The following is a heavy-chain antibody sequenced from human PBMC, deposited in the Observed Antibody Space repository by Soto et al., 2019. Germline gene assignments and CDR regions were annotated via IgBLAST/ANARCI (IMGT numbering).Heavy chain of an antibody. J-gene: IGHJ4*02. D-gene: IGHD3-22*01. CDR2: IGGSGRTT. CDR3: AKSRYSDSSGDFYDY. V-gene: IGHV3-23*01. CDR1: AFTFNNYA. Sequence: EVQLLESGGGLVQPGGSLSPSCAASAFTFNNYAMSWVRQAPGKGLEWVSGIGGSGRTTYYADSVKGRFTISRDNSNNTLFLQMNSLRVEDTAVYYCAKSRYSDSSGDFYDYWGQGTLVTVSS.